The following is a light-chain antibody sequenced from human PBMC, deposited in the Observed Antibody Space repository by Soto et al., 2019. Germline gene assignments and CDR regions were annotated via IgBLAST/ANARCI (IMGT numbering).Light chain of an antibody. Sequence: QSVLTQPPSASGSPGQPVTISCTGTSSDVGGYNYVSWYQQHPGKAPKLMIYEVSKRPSGVPDRFSGSKSGNTASLTVSGLQTEDEADYYCSSYAGGNNLVFGTGTKVTVL. J-gene: IGLJ1*01. CDR1: SSDVGGYNY. V-gene: IGLV2-8*01. CDR2: EVS. CDR3: SSYAGGNNLV.